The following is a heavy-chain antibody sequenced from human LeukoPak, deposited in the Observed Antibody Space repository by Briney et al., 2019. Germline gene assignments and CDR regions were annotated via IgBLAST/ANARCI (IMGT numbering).Heavy chain of an antibody. CDR3: ARVGTGNWFDP. Sequence: GGSLRLSCAASGFTFSSYSMNWVRQAPGKGLEWVSSISSSKGYIYYVDSVKGRFTISRDNAKNTLYLQMNSLRAEDTAVYYCARVGTGNWFDPWGQGTLVTVSS. D-gene: IGHD1-1*01. CDR1: GFTFSSYS. V-gene: IGHV3-21*01. J-gene: IGHJ5*02. CDR2: ISSSKGYI.